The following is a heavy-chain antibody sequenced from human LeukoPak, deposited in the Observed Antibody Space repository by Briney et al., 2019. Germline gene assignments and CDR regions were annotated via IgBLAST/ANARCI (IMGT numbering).Heavy chain of an antibody. Sequence: GGSLRLSCAASGFTFSDYYMSWIRQAPGKGLEWVSYISSSGSTIYYADSVKGRFTISRDNAKNSLYLQMNSLRAEDTAVYYCARDRVTIFGVVIYYYYGMYVWGQGTTVTVSS. CDR1: GFTFSDYY. CDR3: ARDRVTIFGVVIYYYYGMYV. J-gene: IGHJ6*02. D-gene: IGHD3-3*01. V-gene: IGHV3-11*01. CDR2: ISSSGSTI.